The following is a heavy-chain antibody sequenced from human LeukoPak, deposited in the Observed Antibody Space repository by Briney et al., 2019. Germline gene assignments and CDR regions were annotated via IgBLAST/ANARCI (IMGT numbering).Heavy chain of an antibody. D-gene: IGHD3-9*01. CDR1: GGSISSYY. J-gene: IGHJ3*02. Sequence: SETLSLTCTVSGGSISSYYCSWMPQPAERGLEWMGRIYTSGSTNYNPSLKSRVTISVDKSKNQFSLKLSSVTAADTAVYYCARAKDILTPTDAFDIWGQGTMVTVSS. CDR3: ARAKDILTPTDAFDI. V-gene: IGHV4-4*07. CDR2: IYTSGST.